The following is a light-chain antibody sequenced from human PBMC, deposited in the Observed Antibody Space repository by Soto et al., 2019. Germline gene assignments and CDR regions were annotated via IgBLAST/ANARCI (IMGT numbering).Light chain of an antibody. J-gene: IGKJ4*01. CDR2: GAS. V-gene: IGKV3-15*01. CDR1: QSVNTN. Sequence: EIVMTQSPATLSVSPGERVTLSCRASQSVNTNLAWYQQRPGQAPRLLVYGASTRAPGIPARFYGSGFGTDFTLTISSLQSEDFAVYYCQQYVNLLVTFGGGTKVE. CDR3: QQYVNLLVT.